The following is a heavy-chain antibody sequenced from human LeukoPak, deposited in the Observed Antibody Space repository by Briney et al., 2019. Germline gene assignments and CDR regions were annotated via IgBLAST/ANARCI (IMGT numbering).Heavy chain of an antibody. V-gene: IGHV3-33*06. CDR3: AKDHCGGDCYSGYFDY. D-gene: IGHD2-21*02. CDR2: IWYDGSNK. Sequence: GSLRLSCAASGFTFSSYWMSWVRQAPGKGLEWVAVIWYDGSNKYYADSVKGRFTISRDNSKNTLYLQMNSLRAEDTAVYYCAKDHCGGDCYSGYFDYWGQGTLVTVSS. CDR1: GFTFSSYW. J-gene: IGHJ4*02.